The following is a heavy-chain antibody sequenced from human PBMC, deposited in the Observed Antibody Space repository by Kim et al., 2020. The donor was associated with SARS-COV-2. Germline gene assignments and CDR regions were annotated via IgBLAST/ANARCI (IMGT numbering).Heavy chain of an antibody. Sequence: QGRVTITRDTSASTAYMELSSLRSEDTAVYYCASTYPRYYDFWSGYYFDYWGQGTLVTVSS. V-gene: IGHV1-3*01. J-gene: IGHJ4*02. CDR3: ASTYPRYYDFWSGYYFDY. D-gene: IGHD3-3*01.